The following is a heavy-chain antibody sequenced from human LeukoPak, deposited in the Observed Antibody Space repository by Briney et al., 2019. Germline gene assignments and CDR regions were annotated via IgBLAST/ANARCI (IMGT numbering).Heavy chain of an antibody. J-gene: IGHJ4*02. V-gene: IGHV4-4*07. CDR1: GGSFSGYY. CDR2: IYTSGST. D-gene: IGHD4-17*01. Sequence: SETLSLTCAVYGGSFSGYYWSWIRQPPGKGLEWIGRIYTSGSTNYNPSLKSRVTMSVDTSKNQFSLKLRSVTAADTAVYYCAREGIYGDYRHWGQGTLVTVSS. CDR3: AREGIYGDYRH.